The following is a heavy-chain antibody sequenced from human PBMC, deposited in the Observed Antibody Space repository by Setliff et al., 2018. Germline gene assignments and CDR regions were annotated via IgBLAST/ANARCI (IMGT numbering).Heavy chain of an antibody. Sequence: PGGSLRLSCAASGFTFSSFWMAWVRQSPGRGLEWVANINQRGSDQFYVESVKGRFTISRDNAKNSLYLQMNSLRVEDTAVYYCARDPGGGHPSYYGMDVWGQGTTVTVSS. CDR3: ARDPGGGHPSYYGMDV. V-gene: IGHV3-7*01. CDR1: GFTFSSFW. J-gene: IGHJ6*02. D-gene: IGHD2-15*01. CDR2: INQRGSDQ.